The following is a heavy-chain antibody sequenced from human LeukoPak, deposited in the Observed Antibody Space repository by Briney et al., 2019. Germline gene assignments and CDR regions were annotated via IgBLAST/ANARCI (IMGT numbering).Heavy chain of an antibody. CDR3: ARGGDYYGSGTYYAFDP. CDR1: GGSISGGKW. Sequence: PSETLSLTCAVSGGSISGGKWWSWVRQPPEKGLEWIGEIYPSGSTNYNPSLKSRVTISVDKSKNQFSLRLSSVTAADTAVYYCARGGDYYGSGTYYAFDPWGQGTLVTVSS. D-gene: IGHD3-10*01. CDR2: IYPSGST. J-gene: IGHJ5*02. V-gene: IGHV4-4*02.